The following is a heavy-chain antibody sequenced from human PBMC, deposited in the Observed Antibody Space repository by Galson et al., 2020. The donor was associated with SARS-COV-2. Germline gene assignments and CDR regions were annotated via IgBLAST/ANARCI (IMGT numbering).Heavy chain of an antibody. J-gene: IGHJ2*01. CDR1: GGSISGSNW. V-gene: IGHV4-4*02. CDR2: IYHSGST. CDR3: ARDGGTSVVGSWHFDL. Sequence: SETLSLTCAVSGGSISGSNWWNWVRQPPGKGLEWIGEIYHSGSTNYNPSLQSRVTISVDKSKNQFSLKLRSVTAADMAVYYCARDGGTSVVGSWHFDLWGRGTLVTVSS. D-gene: IGHD6-19*01.